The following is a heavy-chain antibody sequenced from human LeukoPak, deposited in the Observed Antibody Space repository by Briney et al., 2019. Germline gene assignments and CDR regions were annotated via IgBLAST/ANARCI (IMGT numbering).Heavy chain of an antibody. CDR2: INTDGSIT. V-gene: IGHV3-74*01. D-gene: IGHD7-27*01. J-gene: IGHJ4*02. CDR1: GFTVSSNY. CDR3: ARVWGSTGDLNY. Sequence: GGSLRLSCAASGFTVSSNYMSWVRQAPGKGLMWVSRINTDGSITNYADSVKGRFTISRDNAKNTLYLQMNSLRAEDTAVYYCARVWGSTGDLNYWGQGTLVTVSS.